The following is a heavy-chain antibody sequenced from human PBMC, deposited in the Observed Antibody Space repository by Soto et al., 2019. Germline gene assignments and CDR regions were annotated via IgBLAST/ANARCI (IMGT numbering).Heavy chain of an antibody. CDR1: GFSFSSIGEG. CDR2: IYWDDDK. Sequence: QITLKESGPTLVKPTQTLTLTCTFPGFSFSSIGEGVGWIRQPPGKALEWLALIYWDDDKRYSPSLKSRLTTTKDTSKNQVVLTMTNMYPVDTATYYCVQSRCGGDCLQSYSSHSYYGLDVWGQGTTVTVSS. J-gene: IGHJ6*02. D-gene: IGHD2-21*02. V-gene: IGHV2-5*02. CDR3: VQSRCGGDCLQSYSSHSYYGLDV.